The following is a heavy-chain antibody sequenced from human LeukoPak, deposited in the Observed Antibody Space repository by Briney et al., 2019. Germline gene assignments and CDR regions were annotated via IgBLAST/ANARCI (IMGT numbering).Heavy chain of an antibody. CDR2: ISSGSTI. CDR3: ARDLEDYYYGMDV. CDR1: GFTFSDYY. D-gene: IGHD1-1*01. J-gene: IGHJ6*02. Sequence: PGGSLRLSCAASGFTFSDYYMSWIRQAPGKGLEWVSYISSGSTIYYADSVKGRFTISRDNAKNSLYLQMNSLRAEDTAVHYCARDLEDYYYGMDVWGQGTTVTVSS. V-gene: IGHV3-11*01.